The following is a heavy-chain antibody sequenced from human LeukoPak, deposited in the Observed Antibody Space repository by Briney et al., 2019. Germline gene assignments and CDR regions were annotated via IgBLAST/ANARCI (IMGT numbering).Heavy chain of an antibody. Sequence: ASVKVSCTASGYTFTSYYMHWVRQAPGQGLEWMGIINPSGGSTSYAQKFQGRVTMTRDTSTSTVYMELSSLRSEDTAVYYCAKNVEMATISYYYYMDVWGKGTTVTVSS. CDR1: GYTFTSYY. D-gene: IGHD5-24*01. CDR2: INPSGGST. J-gene: IGHJ6*03. V-gene: IGHV1-46*01. CDR3: AKNVEMATISYYYYMDV.